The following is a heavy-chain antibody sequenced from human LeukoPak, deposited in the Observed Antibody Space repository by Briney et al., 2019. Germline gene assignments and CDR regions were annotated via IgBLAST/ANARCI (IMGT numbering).Heavy chain of an antibody. V-gene: IGHV3-20*04. J-gene: IGHJ1*01. CDR2: INWNGGST. D-gene: IGHD3-3*01. CDR3: ARDAAYDFRNPYRYFQH. Sequence: GGSLRLSCAASGFTFDDYGMSWVRQAPGRDLEWVSGINWNGGSTSYADSVKGRFTISRDNAKSALYLQMNSLRAEDTAVYYCARDAAYDFRNPYRYFQHWGQGTLVTVSS. CDR1: GFTFDDYG.